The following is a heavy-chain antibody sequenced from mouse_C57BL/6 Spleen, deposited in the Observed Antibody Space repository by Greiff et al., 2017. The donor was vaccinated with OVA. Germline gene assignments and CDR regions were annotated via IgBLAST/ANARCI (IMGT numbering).Heavy chain of an antibody. V-gene: IGHV5-17*01. Sequence: DVMLVESGGGLVKPGGSLKLSCAASGFTFSDYGMHWVRQAPEKGLEWVAYISSGSSTIYYADTVKGRFTISRDNAKNTLFLQMTSLRSEDTAMYYCARGGPYSDYFDYWGQGTTLTVSS. CDR1: GFTFSDYG. CDR3: ARGGPYSDYFDY. CDR2: ISSGSSTI. D-gene: IGHD2-12*01. J-gene: IGHJ2*01.